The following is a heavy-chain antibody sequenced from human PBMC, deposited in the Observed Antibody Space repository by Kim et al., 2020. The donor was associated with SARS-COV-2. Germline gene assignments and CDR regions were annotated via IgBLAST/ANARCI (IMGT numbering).Heavy chain of an antibody. V-gene: IGHV1-3*01. CDR3: AGGPWEEVAGLDY. D-gene: IGHD6-19*01. Sequence: NYSQKFQGRVALTRDTSASTSYMELISLTSEDTAVYYCAGGPWEEVAGLDYWGQGTQVTVSS. J-gene: IGHJ4*02.